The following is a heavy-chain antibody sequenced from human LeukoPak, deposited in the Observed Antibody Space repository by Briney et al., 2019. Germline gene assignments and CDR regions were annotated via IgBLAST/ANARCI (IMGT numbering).Heavy chain of an antibody. J-gene: IGHJ4*02. V-gene: IGHV4-4*07. CDR2: IYTSGST. D-gene: IGHD3-22*01. CDR1: GGSISSYY. CDR3: ARVDYYDSSGYTVGY. Sequence: SETLSLTCTVSGGSISSYYWSWIRQPAGKGLARIGRIYTSGSTNYSPSLKSRVTMSVDTSKNQFFLKLSSVTAADTAVYYCARVDYYDSSGYTVGYWGQGTLVTVSS.